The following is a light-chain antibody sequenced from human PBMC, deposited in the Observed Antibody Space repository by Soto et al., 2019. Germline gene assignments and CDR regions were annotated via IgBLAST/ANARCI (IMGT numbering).Light chain of an antibody. Sequence: QPVLTQPPSASGTPGQRVTISCAVISSNIGSSSVNWYQQLPGTTPKLLIYNNNQWPSGDPDRFSGSKSGTSASLAISGLESEDEADYYCAAWDVSLNGLYVFGTGTKLTVL. V-gene: IGLV1-44*01. CDR2: NNN. J-gene: IGLJ1*01. CDR3: AAWDVSLNGLYV. CDR1: SSNIGSSS.